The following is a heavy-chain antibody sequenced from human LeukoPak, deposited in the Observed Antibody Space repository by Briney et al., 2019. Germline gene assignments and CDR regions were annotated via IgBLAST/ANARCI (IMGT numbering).Heavy chain of an antibody. Sequence: GASVKVSCKASGGTFSSYAISWVRQAPGQGLEWMGGIIPIFGTANCAQKFQGRVTITTDESTSTAYMELSSLRSEDTAVYYCARGVVRFLEWLNWFDPWGQGTLVTVSS. CDR1: GGTFSSYA. D-gene: IGHD3-3*01. J-gene: IGHJ5*02. CDR3: ARGVVRFLEWLNWFDP. V-gene: IGHV1-69*05. CDR2: IIPIFGTA.